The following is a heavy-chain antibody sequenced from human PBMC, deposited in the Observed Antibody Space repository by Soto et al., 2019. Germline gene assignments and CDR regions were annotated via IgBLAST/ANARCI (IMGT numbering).Heavy chain of an antibody. J-gene: IGHJ6*02. V-gene: IGHV4-31*03. D-gene: IGHD4-17*01. CDR1: GGSISSGVYY. CDR2: IYYSGST. CDR3: ARDLGQSKIDDYGDYGEPGYGMDV. Sequence: PSETLSLTCTVSGGSISSGVYYWSWIRQHPGKGLEWIGYIYYSGSTYYNPSLKSRVTISVDTSKNQFSLKLSSVTAADTAVYYCARDLGQSKIDDYGDYGEPGYGMDVWGQGTTVTVSS.